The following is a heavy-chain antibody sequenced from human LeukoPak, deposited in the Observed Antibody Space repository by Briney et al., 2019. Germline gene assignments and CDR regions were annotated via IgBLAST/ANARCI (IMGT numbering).Heavy chain of an antibody. Sequence: ASVKVSCKTSGYTFTNYDINWVRQAPGQGLEWMGWMNPKSGKTGYAQKFQGRVTIIRNTSISTAYMELSSLRSEDTAVHYCARVPPLEYSKLGREYYFDYWGQGTLVTVSS. D-gene: IGHD6-6*01. CDR3: ARVPPLEYSKLGREYYFDY. J-gene: IGHJ4*02. V-gene: IGHV1-8*03. CDR1: GYTFTNYD. CDR2: MNPKSGKT.